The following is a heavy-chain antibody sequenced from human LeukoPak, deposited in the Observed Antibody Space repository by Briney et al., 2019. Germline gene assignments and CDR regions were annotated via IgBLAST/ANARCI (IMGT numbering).Heavy chain of an antibody. J-gene: IGHJ4*02. D-gene: IGHD6-13*01. Sequence: TGGSLRLSCAASGFTFSSYGMHWVRQAPGKGLEWVAFIRYDGSNKYYADSVKGRFTISRDNSKNTLYLQMNSLRAEDTAVYYCAKGGGTGYSSSWFSNWGQGTLVTVSS. CDR3: AKGGGTGYSSSWFSN. V-gene: IGHV3-30*02. CDR1: GFTFSSYG. CDR2: IRYDGSNK.